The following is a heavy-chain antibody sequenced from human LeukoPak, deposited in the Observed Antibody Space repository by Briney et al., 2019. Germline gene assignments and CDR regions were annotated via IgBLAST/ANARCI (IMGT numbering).Heavy chain of an antibody. CDR3: AELGITMIGGV. V-gene: IGHV3-30*04. CDR2: ISYDGSNK. CDR1: GFTFSNYA. D-gene: IGHD3-10*02. Sequence: GGSLRLSCAASGFTFSNYALHWVRQAPGKGLEWVAVISYDGSNKFYADSVRGRFTISRDNAKNSLYLQMNSLRAEDTAVYYCAELGITMIGGVWGKGTTVTISS. J-gene: IGHJ6*04.